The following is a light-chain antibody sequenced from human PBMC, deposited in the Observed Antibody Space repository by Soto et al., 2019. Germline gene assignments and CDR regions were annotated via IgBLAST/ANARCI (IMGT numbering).Light chain of an antibody. CDR3: QQYGSSPPSL. J-gene: IGKJ3*01. V-gene: IGKV3-11*01. CDR1: QSVSSY. CDR2: DAS. Sequence: IVLTQSPATLSLSHGERATLYCRASQSVSSYLAWYQQKPGQAPRLLIYDASNRATGIPARFSGSGSGTDFTLTISSLEPEDFAVYYCQQYGSSPPSLFGPGTKVDIK.